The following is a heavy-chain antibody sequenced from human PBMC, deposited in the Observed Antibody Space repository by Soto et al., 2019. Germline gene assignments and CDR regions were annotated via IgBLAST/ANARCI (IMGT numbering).Heavy chain of an antibody. CDR1: GFTFSSYS. V-gene: IGHV3-21*01. J-gene: IGHJ3*02. CDR3: ARELVGNHAFDI. CDR2: ISSSSSYI. D-gene: IGHD1-1*01. Sequence: GGSLRLSCAASGFTFSSYSMNWVRQAPGKGLEWVSSISSSSSYIYYADSVKGPFTISRDNAKNSLYLQMNSLRAEDTAVYYCARELVGNHAFDIWGQGTMVTVSS.